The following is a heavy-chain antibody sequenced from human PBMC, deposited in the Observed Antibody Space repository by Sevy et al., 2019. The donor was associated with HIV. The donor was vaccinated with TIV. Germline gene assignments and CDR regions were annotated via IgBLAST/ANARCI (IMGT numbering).Heavy chain of an antibody. V-gene: IGHV3-30-3*01. CDR3: ARWNAATPVIYYYYGMDV. J-gene: IGHJ6*02. CDR1: GFTFSSYA. Sequence: GGSLRLSCAASGFTFSSYAMHWVRQAPGKGLEWVAVISYDGSNKYYEVSVKGRFTISRDNSKNTLYLQMNSLRAEDTAVYCCARWNAATPVIYYYYGMDVWGQGTTVTVSS. D-gene: IGHD2-15*01. CDR2: ISYDGSNK.